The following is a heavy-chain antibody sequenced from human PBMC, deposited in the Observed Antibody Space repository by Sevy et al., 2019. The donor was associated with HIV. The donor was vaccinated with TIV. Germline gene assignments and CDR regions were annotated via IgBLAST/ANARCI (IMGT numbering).Heavy chain of an antibody. CDR1: GDTFSIYG. Sequence: ASVKVSCKASGDTFSIYGISWVRQAPGQGLEWMGGIIPLFDTTNNAQKFHDRVTFTADESTSTAYMELSSLRSEDTAMYYCARAFPNILTGYYDYWGHGTLVTVSS. D-gene: IGHD3-9*01. V-gene: IGHV1-69*13. CDR2: IIPLFDTT. CDR3: ARAFPNILTGYYDY. J-gene: IGHJ4*01.